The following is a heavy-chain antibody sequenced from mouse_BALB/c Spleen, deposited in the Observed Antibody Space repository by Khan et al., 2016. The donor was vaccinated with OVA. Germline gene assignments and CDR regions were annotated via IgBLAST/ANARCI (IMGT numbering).Heavy chain of an antibody. Sequence: EVQLQESGPGLVKPSQSLSLTCSVTGYSFTSGYNWNWIRQFPGNKLEWMGYISYDGSFNYTPSLKNRISITRDTSKNQFFLKLNSVTTEDTATYYCARDYYGNGYFDYWGQGTTLTVSS. CDR2: ISYDGSF. CDR3: ARDYYGNGYFDY. D-gene: IGHD1-1*01. J-gene: IGHJ2*01. CDR1: GYSFTSGYN. V-gene: IGHV3-6*02.